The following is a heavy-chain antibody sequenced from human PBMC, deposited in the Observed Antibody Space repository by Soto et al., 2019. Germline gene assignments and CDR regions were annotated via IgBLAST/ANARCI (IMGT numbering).Heavy chain of an antibody. CDR1: GGSISSGGCS. CDR3: ARIRGGAAAGIVDN. CDR2: IYHSGST. D-gene: IGHD6-13*01. J-gene: IGHJ4*02. V-gene: IGHV4-30-2*01. Sequence: SETLSLTCAVSGGSISSGGCSWNWIRQPPGKGLEWIGYIYHSGSTYYNPSLKSRVTISVDRSKNQFSLNLSSVTAADTAVYYCARIRGGAAAGIVDNWGQGTLVTVSS.